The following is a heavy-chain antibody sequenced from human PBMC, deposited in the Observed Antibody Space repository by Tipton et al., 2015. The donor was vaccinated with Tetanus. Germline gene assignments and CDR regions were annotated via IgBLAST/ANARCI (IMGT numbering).Heavy chain of an antibody. Sequence: QSGAEVKKPGASVKVSCKASGYTLTSYHMHWVRQAPGQGLEWMGIINPIGGSTSYAQKFQGRITMTGDTSTSTVYMDLNSLRSEDTAVYYCARCNDYGSLTPIGLWGPGTRVTVSS. V-gene: IGHV1-46*01. J-gene: IGHJ5*02. D-gene: IGHD4-17*01. CDR3: ARCNDYGSLTPIGL. CDR2: INPIGGST. CDR1: GYTLTSYH.